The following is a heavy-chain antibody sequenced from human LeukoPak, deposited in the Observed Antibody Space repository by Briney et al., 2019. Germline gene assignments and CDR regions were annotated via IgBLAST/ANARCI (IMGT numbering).Heavy chain of an antibody. Sequence: GGSLRLSCAASGFTFSNAWMSWVRQAPGKGLEWVGRTKSKTDGGTTDYAAPVKGRFTISRDDSKNTLYLQMNSLKTEDTAVYYCTTDVGYYDSSGYYYQNYYYYMDVWGKGTTVTVSS. J-gene: IGHJ6*03. V-gene: IGHV3-15*01. CDR2: TKSKTDGGTT. D-gene: IGHD3-22*01. CDR3: TTDVGYYDSSGYYYQNYYYYMDV. CDR1: GFTFSNAW.